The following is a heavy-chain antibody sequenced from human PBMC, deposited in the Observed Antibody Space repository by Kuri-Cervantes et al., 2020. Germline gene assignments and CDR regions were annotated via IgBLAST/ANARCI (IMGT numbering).Heavy chain of an antibody. CDR2: IWYDGSNK. CDR3: ARDGGGSWYRAFDY. V-gene: IGHV3-33*08. D-gene: IGHD6-13*01. J-gene: IGHJ4*02. CDR1: GFTFSSYG. Sequence: GGSLRLSCAASGFTFSSYGMHWVRQAPGKGLEWVAVIWYDGSNKYYADSVKGRFTISRDNSKNTLYLQMNSLRAEDTAVYYCARDGGGSWYRAFDYWGQGTLVTVSS.